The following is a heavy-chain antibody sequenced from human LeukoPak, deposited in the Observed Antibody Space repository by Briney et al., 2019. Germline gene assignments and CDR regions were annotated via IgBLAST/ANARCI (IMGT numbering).Heavy chain of an antibody. Sequence: SETLSLTCAVYGGSFSGYYWSWIRQPPGKGLEWIGEINHSGSTNYNPSLKSRVTISVDTSKNQFSLKLSSVTAADTAVYYCARYYYVPPDAFDIWGQGTMVTVSS. CDR3: ARYYYVPPDAFDI. J-gene: IGHJ3*02. D-gene: IGHD3-10*02. CDR1: GGSFSGYY. CDR2: INHSGST. V-gene: IGHV4-34*01.